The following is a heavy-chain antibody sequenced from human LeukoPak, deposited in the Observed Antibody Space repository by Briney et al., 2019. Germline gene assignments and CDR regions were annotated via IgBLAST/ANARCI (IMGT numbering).Heavy chain of an antibody. J-gene: IGHJ4*02. V-gene: IGHV3-30*04. CDR2: ISYDGSNK. CDR3: ATDSPETAAFDY. Sequence: GRSLRLSCAASGFTFSSYAMHWVRQAPGKGLEWVAVISYDGSNKYYADSVKGRFTISRDNSKNTLYLQMNSLRAEDTAVYYCATDSPETAAFDYWGQGTLVTVSS. D-gene: IGHD1-1*01. CDR1: GFTFSSYA.